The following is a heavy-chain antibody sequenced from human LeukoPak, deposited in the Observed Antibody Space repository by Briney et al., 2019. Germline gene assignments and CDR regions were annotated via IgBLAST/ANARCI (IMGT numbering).Heavy chain of an antibody. CDR3: ARRGYCSGGSCRQVDY. J-gene: IGHJ4*02. Sequence: GGSLRLSCAASGFTFSNYWMHWVRQAPGKGLVWVSRINSDGSSTSYADSVKGRFTISRDNAKNTLYLQMNSLRAEDTAVYYCARRGYCSGGSCRQVDYWGQGTLVTVSS. D-gene: IGHD2-15*01. CDR2: INSDGSST. CDR1: GFTFSNYW. V-gene: IGHV3-74*01.